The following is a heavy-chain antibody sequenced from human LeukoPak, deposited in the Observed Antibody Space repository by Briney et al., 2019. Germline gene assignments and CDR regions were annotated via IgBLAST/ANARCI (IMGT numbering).Heavy chain of an antibody. V-gene: IGHV3-53*01. CDR2: IYSGGST. CDR3: ARGWSSVLYYYYGMDV. J-gene: IGHJ6*02. Sequence: GGSLRLSCAASGFTFSSNYMSWVRQAPGKGLEWVSVIYSGGSTYYADSVKGRFTISRDNSKNTLYLQMNSLRAEDTAVYYCARGWSSVLYYYYGMDVWGQGTTVTVSS. CDR1: GFTFSSNY. D-gene: IGHD3-10*01.